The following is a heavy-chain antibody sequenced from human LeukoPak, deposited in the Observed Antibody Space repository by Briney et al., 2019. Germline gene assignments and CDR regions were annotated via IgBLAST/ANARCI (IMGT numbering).Heavy chain of an antibody. V-gene: IGHV5-51*01. D-gene: IGHD2-21*02. Sequence: GESLKISCKASGYSFTSYWIGWVRQMPGKGLEWMGIIYPGDSDTRYSPSFQGQVTISADKSITTAYLQWSSLKVSDTAIYYCARLDRGGDPPVIDYWGQGTLVTVSS. CDR3: ARLDRGGDPPVIDY. CDR1: GYSFTSYW. J-gene: IGHJ4*02. CDR2: IYPGDSDT.